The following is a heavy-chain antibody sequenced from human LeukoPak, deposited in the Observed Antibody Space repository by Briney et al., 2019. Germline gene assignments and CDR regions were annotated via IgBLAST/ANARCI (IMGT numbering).Heavy chain of an antibody. CDR3: ARGLNDAFDI. V-gene: IGHV1-46*01. Sequence: ASVKVSCKASGYTFTTYYMHWVRQAPGQGLEWMGIINPSGGSTSYAQKFQGRFTVTRDTSTSTVYMELSSLRSDDTAVYYCARGLNDAFDIWGQGTMVTVSS. D-gene: IGHD4/OR15-4a*01. CDR1: GYTFTTYY. CDR2: INPSGGST. J-gene: IGHJ3*02.